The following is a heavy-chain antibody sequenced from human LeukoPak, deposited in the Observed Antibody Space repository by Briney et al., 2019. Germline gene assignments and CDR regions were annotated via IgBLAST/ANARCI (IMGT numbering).Heavy chain of an antibody. CDR2: INPNSGGT. D-gene: IGHD2-15*01. CDR3: ASSMAGYCSGGSCCSLDY. Sequence: GASVKVSCKASGYTFTGYYMHWVRQAPGQGLEWMGWINPNSGGTNYAQKFQGWVTMTRDTSISTAYMELSRLRSDDTAVYYCASSMAGYCSGGSCCSLDYWGQGTLVTVSS. J-gene: IGHJ4*02. V-gene: IGHV1-2*04. CDR1: GYTFTGYY.